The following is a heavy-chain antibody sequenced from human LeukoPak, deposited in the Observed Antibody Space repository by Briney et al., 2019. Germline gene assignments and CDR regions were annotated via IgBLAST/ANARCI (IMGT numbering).Heavy chain of an antibody. CDR1: GFTFSSYS. V-gene: IGHV3-21*01. CDR2: ISSSSSYI. Sequence: GGSLRLSCAASGFTFSSYSMNWVRQAPGKGLEWVSSISSSSSYIYYADSVKGRFTISRDNAKNSLYLQMNSLRAEDTAVYYCARGGRSTLGIAAAGTRFDSWGQGTLVTVSS. CDR3: ARGGRSTLGIAAAGTRFDS. J-gene: IGHJ5*01. D-gene: IGHD6-13*01.